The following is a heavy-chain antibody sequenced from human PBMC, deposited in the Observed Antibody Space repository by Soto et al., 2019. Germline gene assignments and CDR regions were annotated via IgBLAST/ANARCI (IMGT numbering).Heavy chain of an antibody. J-gene: IGHJ3*02. CDR2: IDYRGTT. CDR3: AREVKVPAAADAFDI. V-gene: IGHV4-31*03. CDR1: GGSISNGNYY. Sequence: QVQLQESGPGLVKPSQTLSLTCTVSGGSISNGNYYWSWIRQHPEKGLEWIGYIDYRGTTHYNPSLGSRVTISVDTSNTQFYLNLSSVTAADTAVYYCAREVKVPAAADAFDIWGQGTMVTVSS. D-gene: IGHD2-2*01.